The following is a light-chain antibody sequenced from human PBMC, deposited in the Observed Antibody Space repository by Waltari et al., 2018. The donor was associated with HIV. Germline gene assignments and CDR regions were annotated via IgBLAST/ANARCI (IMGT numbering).Light chain of an antibody. CDR2: RNN. Sequence: QSVLTRPPSASGTPGQRVTISCSGSSSNIGSNYVYWYQQLPGTAPKLLIYRNNQLPSGVPDLFSGAKSGTSASLAISGLRSEDEADYYCAAWDDSLSGRWVFGGGTKLTVL. J-gene: IGLJ3*02. CDR1: SSNIGSNY. V-gene: IGLV1-47*01. CDR3: AAWDDSLSGRWV.